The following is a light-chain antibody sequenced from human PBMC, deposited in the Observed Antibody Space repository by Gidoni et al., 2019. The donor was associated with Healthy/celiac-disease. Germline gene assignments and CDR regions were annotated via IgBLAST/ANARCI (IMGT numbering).Light chain of an antibody. V-gene: IGKV1-13*02. J-gene: IGKJ3*01. Sequence: AIQLTQSPSSLSASVGDRVTITCRASQGISSALAWYQQKPGKAPKLLIYDASSVESEVPSRFSGSGSGTEFTLTISSLQSEDFATYYCQQFNSYPLTFXPXTKVDIK. CDR1: QGISSA. CDR3: QQFNSYPLT. CDR2: DAS.